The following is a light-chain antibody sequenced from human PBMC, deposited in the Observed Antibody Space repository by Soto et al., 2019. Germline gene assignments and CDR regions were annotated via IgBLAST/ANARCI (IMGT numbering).Light chain of an antibody. CDR3: QQYNNWPHT. Sequence: EIVLTQSPGTLSLSPGERATLSCRASQSVTANYLAWYQQKPGQAPRLLIYGASSMPSATEPVRDARGPAGCTIDEEPGSLARFSGSGSGTEFTLTINSLQSEDFAVYYCQQYNNWPHTFGQGTKVDI. V-gene: IGKV3-15*01. CDR1: QSVTANY. CDR2: GAS. J-gene: IGKJ2*01.